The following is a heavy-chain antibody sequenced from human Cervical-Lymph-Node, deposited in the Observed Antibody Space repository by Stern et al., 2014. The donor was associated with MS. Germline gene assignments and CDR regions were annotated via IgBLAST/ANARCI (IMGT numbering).Heavy chain of an antibody. CDR3: ARGLLGSENAFDI. J-gene: IGHJ3*02. Sequence: QMQLVQSGAEVKKPGASVKVSCKASGYTFTSNGISWGRQAPGKGLEWKGWISAYNGNTNDALKLQGRVTMTTDTSTSTAYMELRSLRSDDTAVYYCARGLLGSENAFDIWGQGTMVTVSS. CDR1: GYTFTSNG. CDR2: ISAYNGNT. D-gene: IGHD2-15*01. V-gene: IGHV1-18*01.